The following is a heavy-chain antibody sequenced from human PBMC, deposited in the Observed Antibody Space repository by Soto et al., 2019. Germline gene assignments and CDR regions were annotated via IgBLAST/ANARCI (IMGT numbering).Heavy chain of an antibody. D-gene: IGHD1-7*01. CDR3: AGGLELSLGSGLDV. V-gene: IGHV4-34*01. CDR2: INHSGST. CDR1: GGSFSGYY. J-gene: IGHJ6*02. Sequence: PSETLSLTCAVYGGSFSGYYWSWIRQPPGKGLEWIGEINHSGSTNYNPSLKSRVTISVDTSKNQFSLKLSSVTAADTTVYYCAGGLELSLGSGLDVWGQGTTVTVSS.